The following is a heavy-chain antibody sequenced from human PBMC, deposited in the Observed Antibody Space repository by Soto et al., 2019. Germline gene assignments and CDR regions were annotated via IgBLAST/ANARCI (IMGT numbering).Heavy chain of an antibody. J-gene: IGHJ4*02. Sequence: EVLLLQSGGGLVQPGGSLRLSCAASGFTFGDYAMSWVRQAPGKGLEWVSGISDGDGDTQYAVSVTGGFTTSRDNSKNTTYLLVSSLRDEDAAVFYCATGRTYFDYWGQGTLVTVSP. CDR2: ISDGDGDT. CDR3: ATGRTYFDY. CDR1: GFTFGDYA. V-gene: IGHV3-23*01. D-gene: IGHD4-17*01.